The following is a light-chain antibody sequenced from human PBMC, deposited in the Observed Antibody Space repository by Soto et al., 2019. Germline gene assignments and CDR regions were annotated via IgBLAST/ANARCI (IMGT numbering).Light chain of an antibody. V-gene: IGLV1-44*01. CDR3: ATWDDSRKGV. CDR1: TSNIESHS. J-gene: IGLJ1*01. CDR2: TNN. Sequence: QSALTQPPSASGTPGQKIILSCSGSTSNIESHSVNWYQQVPGTAPKLLIITNNQRPSGVPDRFSGSKSGASASLAISGLQSEDEATYYCATWDDSRKGVFGTGTKVTV.